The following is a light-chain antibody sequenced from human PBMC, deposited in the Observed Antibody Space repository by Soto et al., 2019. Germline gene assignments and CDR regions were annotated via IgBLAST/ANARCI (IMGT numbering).Light chain of an antibody. CDR1: SSDVGSYNP. V-gene: IGLV2-23*02. CDR3: CSYAGTSTPYV. J-gene: IGLJ1*01. CDR2: EVS. Sequence: TSSDVGSYNPVSWYQQHPGKAPKLMIYEVSKRPSGVSNRFSGSKSGNTASLTISGLQAEDEADYYCCSYAGTSTPYVFGTVTKVTVL.